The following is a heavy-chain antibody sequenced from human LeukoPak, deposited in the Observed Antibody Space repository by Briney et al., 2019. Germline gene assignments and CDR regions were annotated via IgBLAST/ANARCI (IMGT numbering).Heavy chain of an antibody. CDR2: IKDDGSEK. CDR3: ARVPVGTTLYYFDY. V-gene: IGHV3-7*02. J-gene: IGHJ4*02. D-gene: IGHD1-26*01. Sequence: SGGSLRLSCAASGFTFSSYWMSWVRQAPGKGLEWVANIKDDGSEKYYVDSVKGRFTISRDNSNNTLYLQMNSLRTEDTAVYFCARVPVGTTLYYFDYWGQGTLVTVSS. CDR1: GFTFSSYW.